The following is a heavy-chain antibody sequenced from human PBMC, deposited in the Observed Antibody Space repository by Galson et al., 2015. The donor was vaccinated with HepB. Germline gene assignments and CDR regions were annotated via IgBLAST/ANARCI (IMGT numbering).Heavy chain of an antibody. D-gene: IGHD3-22*01. J-gene: IGHJ1*01. CDR3: ARDITMTYFQH. CDR2: ISSSSSYI. Sequence: SLRLSCAASGFTFSSYSMNWVRQAPGKGLEWVSSISSSSSYIYYADSVKGRFTISRDNAKNSLYLQMNSLRAEDTAVYYCARDITMTYFQHWGQGTLVTVSS. CDR1: GFTFSSYS. V-gene: IGHV3-21*01.